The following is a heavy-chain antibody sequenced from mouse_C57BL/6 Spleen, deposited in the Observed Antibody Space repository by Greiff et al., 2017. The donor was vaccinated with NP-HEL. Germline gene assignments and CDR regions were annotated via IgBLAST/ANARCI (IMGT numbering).Heavy chain of an antibody. D-gene: IGHD1-1*01. Sequence: VQLQQSVAELVRPGASVKLSCTASGFNIKNTYMHWVKQRPEQGLEWIGRIDPANGNTKYAPKFQGKATITADTSSNTAYLQLSSLTSEDTAIYYCAPDYGSSYDWFAYWGQGTLVTVSA. CDR1: GFNIKNTY. CDR2: IDPANGNT. CDR3: APDYGSSYDWFAY. V-gene: IGHV14-3*01. J-gene: IGHJ3*01.